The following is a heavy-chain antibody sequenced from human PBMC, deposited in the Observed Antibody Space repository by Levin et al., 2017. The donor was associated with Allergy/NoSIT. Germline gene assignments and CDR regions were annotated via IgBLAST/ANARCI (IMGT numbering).Heavy chain of an antibody. CDR2: IYYSGST. V-gene: IGHV4-31*03. J-gene: IGHJ5*02. Sequence: NPSETLSLTCTVSGGSISSGGYYWSWIRQHPGKGLEWIGYIYYSGSTYYNPSLKSRVTISVDTSKNQFSLKLSSVTAADTAVYYCARDQAGWFDPWGQGTLVTVSS. CDR1: GGSISSGGYY. CDR3: ARDQAGWFDP.